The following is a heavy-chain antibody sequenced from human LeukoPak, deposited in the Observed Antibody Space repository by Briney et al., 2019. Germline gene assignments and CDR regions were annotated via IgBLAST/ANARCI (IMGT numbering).Heavy chain of an antibody. CDR3: VSLTGHDAFDI. V-gene: IGHV3-74*01. J-gene: IGHJ3*02. CDR1: GFTFSNAW. CDR2: INSDGSRT. Sequence: PGGSLRLSCAASGFTFSNAWMSWVRQAPGKGLVWLSRINSDGSRTIYADSVKGRLTISRDNAKNTLYLEMNSLTVEDTAVYYCVSLTGHDAFDIWGQGTMVTVSS. D-gene: IGHD2-8*02.